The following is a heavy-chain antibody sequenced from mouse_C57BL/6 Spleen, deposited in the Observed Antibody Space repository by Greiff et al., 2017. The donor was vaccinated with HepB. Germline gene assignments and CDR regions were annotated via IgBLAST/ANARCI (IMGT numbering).Heavy chain of an antibody. CDR3: AREVFSWFAY. V-gene: IGHV1-18*01. CDR1: GYTFTDYN. J-gene: IGHJ3*01. CDR2: INPNNGGT. Sequence: EVQLQQSGPELVKPGASVKIPCKASGYTFTDYNMDWVKHSHGKSLEWIGDINPNNGGTIYNQKFKGKATLTVDKSSSTAYMERRSLTSEDTAVYYCAREVFSWFAYGGQGTLVTVSA.